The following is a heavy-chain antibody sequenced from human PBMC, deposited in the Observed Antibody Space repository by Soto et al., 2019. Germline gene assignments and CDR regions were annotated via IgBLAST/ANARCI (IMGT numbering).Heavy chain of an antibody. D-gene: IGHD2-21*02. CDR1: GFTFSPYT. V-gene: IGHV3-30-3*01. CDR3: ARGGGFCGADCYKGGIAY. CDR2: ISYDGSDK. J-gene: IGHJ4*02. Sequence: GGSLRLSCAASGFTFSPYTMHWVRQTPGKGLEWVAVISYDGSDKNYADSVRGRFTISRDNSKNTLFLQMNSLRAEDTALYYCARGGGFCGADCYKGGIAYWGQGALVTVSS.